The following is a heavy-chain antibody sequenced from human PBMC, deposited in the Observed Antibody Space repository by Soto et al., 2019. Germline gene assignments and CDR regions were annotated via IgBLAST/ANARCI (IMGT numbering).Heavy chain of an antibody. CDR3: ARSYCSGGGCYENYYGLDV. V-gene: IGHV3-33*01. D-gene: IGHD2-15*01. CDR2: IWYDGSNK. Sequence: GGSLRLSCVASGFTFSSFGMHWVRQAPGKGLEWVALIWYDGSNKYYADSVKGRFTISRDNSKNTLYLQMNSLRAEDAAVYSCARSYCSGGGCYENYYGLDVWGQGTTVTVSS. J-gene: IGHJ6*02. CDR1: GFTFSSFG.